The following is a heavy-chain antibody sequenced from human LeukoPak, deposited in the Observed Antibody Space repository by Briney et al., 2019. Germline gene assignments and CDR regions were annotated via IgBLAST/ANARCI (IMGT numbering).Heavy chain of an antibody. J-gene: IGHJ4*02. CDR2: IYSGGST. V-gene: IGHV3-53*01. Sequence: GGSLGLSCAASGFTFSNNYMTWFGRAPGKGLEWVSVIYSGGSTYYADSVKGRFTISRDNSKNTLYLQMNSLRAEDTAMYYCARVEDVFDYWGQGTLVTVSS. CDR3: ARVEDVFDY. CDR1: GFTFSNNY.